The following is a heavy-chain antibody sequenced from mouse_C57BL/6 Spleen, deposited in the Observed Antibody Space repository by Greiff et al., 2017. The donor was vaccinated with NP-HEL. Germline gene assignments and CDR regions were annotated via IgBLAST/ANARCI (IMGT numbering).Heavy chain of an antibody. CDR2: ILPGSGIT. CDR1: IYTFTFSF. CDR3: ARDDY. V-gene: IGHV1-9*01. J-gene: IGHJ2*01. Sequence: VQLQQSGAELMKPCASVKLSCKATIYTFTFSFIEWLNHMPVHGLEWIGEILPGSGITNYNEKFKGKATFTADTSSNTAYMQLSSLTTEDSAIYYCARDDYWGQGTTLTVSS.